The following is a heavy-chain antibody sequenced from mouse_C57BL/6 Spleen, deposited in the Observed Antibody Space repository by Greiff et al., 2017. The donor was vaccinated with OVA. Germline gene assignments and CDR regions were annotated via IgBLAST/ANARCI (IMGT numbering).Heavy chain of an antibody. Sequence: QVQLKESGAELAKPGASVKLSCKASGYTFTSYWMHWVKQRPGQGLEWIGYINPSSGYTKYNQKFKDKATLTAAKSSSTAYMQLSIHTYEDSAVYYCATVYEGYGAWFACWGQGTLVTVSA. CDR1: GYTFTSYW. J-gene: IGHJ3*01. CDR3: ATVYEGYGAWFAC. CDR2: INPSSGYT. D-gene: IGHD2-3*01. V-gene: IGHV1-7*01.